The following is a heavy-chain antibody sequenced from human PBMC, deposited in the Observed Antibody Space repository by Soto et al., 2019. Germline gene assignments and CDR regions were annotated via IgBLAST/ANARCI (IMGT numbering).Heavy chain of an antibody. Sequence: EVQLVESGGGLVQPGGSLRLSCAASGFTFSSYSMNWVRQAPGKGLEWVSYISSSSSTIYYADSVKGRFTISRDNAKNSLYLQMNSLRDEDTAVYYCARDQGPVLRYFAWLSPSPFDYWGQGTLVTVSS. J-gene: IGHJ4*02. CDR2: ISSSSSTI. CDR1: GFTFSSYS. CDR3: ARDQGPVLRYFAWLSPSPFDY. D-gene: IGHD3-9*01. V-gene: IGHV3-48*02.